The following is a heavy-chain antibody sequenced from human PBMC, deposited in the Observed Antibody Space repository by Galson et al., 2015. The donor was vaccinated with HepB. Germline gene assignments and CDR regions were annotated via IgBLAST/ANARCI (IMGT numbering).Heavy chain of an antibody. D-gene: IGHD5-18*01. CDR2: IDPSDSYT. Sequence: SGAEVKKPGESLRISCKGSGYSFTSYWISWVRQMPGKGLEWMGRIDPSDSYTNYSPSFQGHVTISADKSISTAYLQWSSLKASDTAMYYCARCPGGVQLWDDAFDIWGQGTMVTVSS. V-gene: IGHV5-10-1*01. J-gene: IGHJ3*02. CDR3: ARCPGGVQLWDDAFDI. CDR1: GYSFTSYW.